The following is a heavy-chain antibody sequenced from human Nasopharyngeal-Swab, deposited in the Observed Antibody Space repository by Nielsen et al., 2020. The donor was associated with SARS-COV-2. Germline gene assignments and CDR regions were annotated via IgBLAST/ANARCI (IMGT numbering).Heavy chain of an antibody. V-gene: IGHV4-39*01. D-gene: IGHD2-21*01. CDR2: IYRYGDT. Sequence: SEILSLTCSVSGGSISSSTYYWGWIRQPPGKALEYIGAIYRYGDTYYNPSLKSRVTISVDTSKNQFSLTLTSVTAADTAVYFCARLGVVIPAAISGPWGQGTLVAVSS. CDR3: ARLGVVIPAAISGP. CDR1: GGSISSSTYY. J-gene: IGHJ5*02.